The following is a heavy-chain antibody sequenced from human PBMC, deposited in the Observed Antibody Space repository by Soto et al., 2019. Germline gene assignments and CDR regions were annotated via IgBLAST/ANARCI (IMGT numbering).Heavy chain of an antibody. Sequence: PSQTLSLTCAISGDSVSSNSAAWNWIRLSPSRGLKWLARTYYRSSWYNDYAVSVRSRITVNPVTSKNQFSLQLTSVTPEDTAVYYCAGTTSHQWYYMDVWGKGTTVTVSS. J-gene: IGHJ6*03. CDR1: GDSVSSNSAA. CDR3: AGTTSHQWYYMDV. D-gene: IGHD1-7*01. CDR2: TYYRSSWYN. V-gene: IGHV6-1*01.